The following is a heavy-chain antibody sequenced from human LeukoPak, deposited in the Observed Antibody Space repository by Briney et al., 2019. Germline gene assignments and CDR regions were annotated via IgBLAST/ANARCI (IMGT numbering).Heavy chain of an antibody. V-gene: IGHV3-21*01. Sequence: GGSLRLSCAASGFTFTSYTMNWVRQAPGKGLEWVASIGTTSTFIHYADSVKGRFTISRDNAKNTLYLQMNSLRVEDTAVYYCASSIGATGDYWGQGTLVTVSS. J-gene: IGHJ4*02. CDR1: GFTFTSYT. CDR2: IGTTSTFI. CDR3: ASSIGATGDY. D-gene: IGHD6-13*01.